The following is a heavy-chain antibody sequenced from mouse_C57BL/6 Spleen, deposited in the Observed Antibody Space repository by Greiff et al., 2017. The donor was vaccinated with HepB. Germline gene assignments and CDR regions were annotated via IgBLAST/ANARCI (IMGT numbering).Heavy chain of an antibody. J-gene: IGHJ3*01. CDR3: ARRGAFITTVEPFAY. D-gene: IGHD1-1*01. CDR2: IYPRSGNT. CDR1: GYTFTSYG. V-gene: IGHV1-81*01. Sequence: QVHVKQSGAELARPGASVKLSCKASGYTFTSYGISWVKQRTGQGLEWIGEIYPRSGNTYYNEKFKGKATLTADKSSSTAYMELRSLTSEDSAVYFCARRGAFITTVEPFAYWGQGTLVTVSA.